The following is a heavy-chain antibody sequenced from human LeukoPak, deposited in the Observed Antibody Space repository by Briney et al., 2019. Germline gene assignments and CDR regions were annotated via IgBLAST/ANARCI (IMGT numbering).Heavy chain of an antibody. CDR3: ARGWDRFEY. CDR2: ISTYNDNT. V-gene: IGHV1-18*04. Sequence: GASVKVSCKASGYSFTTYAINWVRQAPGQGLEWMGWISTYNDNTNYAQNLQGRVTLTTDTSTSTAYMELRSLRSDDTAVYYCARGWDRFEYWGQGTLVTVSS. J-gene: IGHJ4*02. D-gene: IGHD1-26*01. CDR1: GYSFTTYA.